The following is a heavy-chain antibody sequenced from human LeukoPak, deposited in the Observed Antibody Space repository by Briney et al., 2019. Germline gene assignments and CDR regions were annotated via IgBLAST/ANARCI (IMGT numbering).Heavy chain of an antibody. V-gene: IGHV3-23*01. D-gene: IGHD2-2*01. CDR3: AKETVVVPAARSAFDI. CDR2: ISGSGAST. Sequence: GGSLRLSRAVSGFTFSSYAMSWVRQAPGKGLQWVSTISGSGASTYYADSVKGRFTISRDNSKNTLHLQMNSLRGEDTAVYYCAKETVVVPAARSAFDIWGQGTMVTVSS. CDR1: GFTFSSYA. J-gene: IGHJ3*02.